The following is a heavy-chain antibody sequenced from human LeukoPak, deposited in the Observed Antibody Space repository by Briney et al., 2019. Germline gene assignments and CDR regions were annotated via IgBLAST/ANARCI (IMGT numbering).Heavy chain of an antibody. D-gene: IGHD2-2*01. CDR3: AGQARPGSAEGAFDI. CDR1: GFTFSSYD. J-gene: IGHJ3*02. CDR2: ISTAGDP. V-gene: IGHV3-13*04. Sequence: GGSLRLSYTASGFTFSSYDMHSLRHDKGKGLEWVSAISTAGDPYYLGSVKGRFTISREDAKNSFYLQMNSLRAGDTAVYYCAGQARPGSAEGAFDIWGQGTMVTVSS.